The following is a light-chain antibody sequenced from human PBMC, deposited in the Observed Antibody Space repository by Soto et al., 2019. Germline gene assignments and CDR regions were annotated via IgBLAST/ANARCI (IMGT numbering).Light chain of an antibody. V-gene: IGKV3D-20*02. CDR1: QSVSSDY. Sequence: EIVLTQSPGTLSLSPGERATLSCRASQSVSSDYLAWYQQKPGQTPKVLIYRASSRATGIPDRFSGSGSGTDFTLTISSLEPEDFAVYYCQQRSNWPPWTFGQGTKVDIK. J-gene: IGKJ1*01. CDR2: RAS. CDR3: QQRSNWPPWT.